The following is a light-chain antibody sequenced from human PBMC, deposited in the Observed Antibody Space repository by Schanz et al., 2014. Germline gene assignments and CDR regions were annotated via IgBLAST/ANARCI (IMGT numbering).Light chain of an antibody. Sequence: QSALTQPASVSGSPGQSITISCTGASSDVGGYNSVSWYQHHPGKAPKLMIYGVNNRPSGVSNRFSGSKSGNTASLTISGLQAEDEADYYCSSYTSSSTLVFGGGTKLTVL. V-gene: IGLV2-14*03. J-gene: IGLJ2*01. CDR1: SSDVGGYNS. CDR2: GVN. CDR3: SSYTSSSTLV.